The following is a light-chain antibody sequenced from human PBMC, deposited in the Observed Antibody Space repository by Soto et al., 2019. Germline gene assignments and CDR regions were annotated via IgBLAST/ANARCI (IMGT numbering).Light chain of an antibody. V-gene: IGKV1-39*01. CDR2: AAS. Sequence: DIQMTQSPSSLSASIGDRVTISCRASQSVYACLLWYQQKQGKAPKLLIYAASNLLSGVPSRFSGSGYGTDFTLTISSLQPEDFATYYCQQGYNFPHTFGQGTKVE. CDR3: QQGYNFPHT. J-gene: IGKJ2*01. CDR1: QSVYAC.